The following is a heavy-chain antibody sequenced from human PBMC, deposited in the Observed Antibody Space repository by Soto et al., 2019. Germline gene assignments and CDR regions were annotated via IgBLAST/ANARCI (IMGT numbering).Heavy chain of an antibody. V-gene: IGHV3-72*01. J-gene: IGHJ6*02. CDR3: GRGPSPRAPAGGTPYYYAMDV. Sequence: GGSLRLSCVASGFTLSDYYVDWVRQAPGKGLEWVGRTRDKPNSYTTEYAASVEGRFTISRDDSKNSLYLQLNSLNTDDTAVYYCGRGPSPRAPAGGTPYYYAMDVWGQGTTVTVSS. CDR2: TRDKPNSYTT. CDR1: GFTLSDYY. D-gene: IGHD6-13*01.